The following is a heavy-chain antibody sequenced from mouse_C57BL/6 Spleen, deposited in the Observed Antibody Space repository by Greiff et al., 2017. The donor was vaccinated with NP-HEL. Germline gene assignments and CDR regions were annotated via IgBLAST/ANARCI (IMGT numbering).Heavy chain of an antibody. CDR2: IYPGDGDT. Sequence: VQLQQSGPELVKPGASVKISCKASGYAFSSSWMNWVKQRPGKGLEWIGRIYPGDGDTNYNGKFKGKATLTADKSSSTAYMQLSSLTSEDSAVYFCARRGDDYDEGFAYWGQGTLVTVSA. CDR3: ARRGDDYDEGFAY. V-gene: IGHV1-82*01. CDR1: GYAFSSSW. J-gene: IGHJ3*01. D-gene: IGHD2-4*01.